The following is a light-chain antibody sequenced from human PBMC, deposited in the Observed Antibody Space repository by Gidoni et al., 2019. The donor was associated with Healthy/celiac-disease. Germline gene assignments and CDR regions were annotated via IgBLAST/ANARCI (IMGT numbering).Light chain of an antibody. CDR1: QSVSSSY. J-gene: IGKJ1*01. V-gene: IGKV3-20*01. CDR3: QQYGSSVTWT. Sequence: EIGLTQSPGTLSLSPGERATLSCRASQSVSSSYLAWYQQKPGQAPRLLIYGASSRATGIPDRFSGSGSGTDFTLTISRLEPEDFAVYYCQQYGSSVTWTFGQGTKVEIK. CDR2: GAS.